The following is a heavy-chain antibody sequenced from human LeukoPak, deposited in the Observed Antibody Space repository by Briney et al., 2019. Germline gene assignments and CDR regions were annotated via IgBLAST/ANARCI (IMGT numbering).Heavy chain of an antibody. Sequence: GGSLRLSCAASGFTFSSYSMNWVRQAPGKGLEWVSSISSSSSYIYYADSVKGRFTISRDNAKNSLYLQMNSLRAEDTAVYYCARDAPILTRPNLWGLDGMDVWGQGTTVTVSS. J-gene: IGHJ6*02. CDR2: ISSSSSYI. D-gene: IGHD3-9*01. CDR1: GFTFSSYS. V-gene: IGHV3-21*01. CDR3: ARDAPILTRPNLWGLDGMDV.